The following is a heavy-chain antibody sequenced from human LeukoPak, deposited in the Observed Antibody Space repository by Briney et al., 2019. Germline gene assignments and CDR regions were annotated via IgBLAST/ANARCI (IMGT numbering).Heavy chain of an antibody. CDR1: GFIFSSFY. D-gene: IGHD4-11*01. V-gene: IGHV3-74*01. J-gene: IGHJ4*02. Sequence: GGSLRLSCAASGFIFSSFYMHWVRQAPGKGLVWVSRINSDGSSTTYADSVKGRFTISRDNAKSTLYLQMNRLRAEDTAAYYCAREAGSSVNGDYWGQGTLVTVSS. CDR2: INSDGSST. CDR3: AREAGSSVNGDY.